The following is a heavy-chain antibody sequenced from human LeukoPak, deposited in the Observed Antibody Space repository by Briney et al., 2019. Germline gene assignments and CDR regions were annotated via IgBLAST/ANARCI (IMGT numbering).Heavy chain of an antibody. CDR1: GFTFSSYA. Sequence: GGSLRLSCAASGFTFSSYAMSWVRQAPGKGLEWVSAISGSGGSTYYADSVKGRFTISRDNANSLLYLQMNSLRPDDTAVYFCAAEISPKVFDYRGQGTLVTVSS. J-gene: IGHJ4*02. CDR2: ISGSGGST. D-gene: IGHD3-3*01. CDR3: AAEISPKVFDY. V-gene: IGHV3-23*01.